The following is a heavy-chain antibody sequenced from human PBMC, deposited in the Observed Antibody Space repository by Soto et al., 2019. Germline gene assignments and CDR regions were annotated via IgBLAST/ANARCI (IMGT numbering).Heavy chain of an antibody. J-gene: IGHJ4*02. CDR1: GGSISSYY. Sequence: PSETLSLTCTVSGGSISSYYWSWIRQPPGKGLEWIGYIYYSGSTNYNPSLKSRVTIPVDTSKNQFSLKLSSVTAADTAVYYCATSYGNAWYTYWGQGTQVTVSS. D-gene: IGHD6-13*01. CDR2: IYYSGST. V-gene: IGHV4-59*08. CDR3: ATSYGNAWYTY.